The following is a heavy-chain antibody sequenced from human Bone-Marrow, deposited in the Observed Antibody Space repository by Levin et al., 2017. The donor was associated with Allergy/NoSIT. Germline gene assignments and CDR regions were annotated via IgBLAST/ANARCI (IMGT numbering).Heavy chain of an antibody. CDR2: ITSGSTST. V-gene: IGHV3-48*04. Sequence: SCAASGFTFNTYRMNWVRQAPGKGLEWVSYITSGSTSTYYADSVKGRFTISRDNSKNSLYLQLNSLRAEDTAVYYCARSGEFDYWGQGTLVTVSS. J-gene: IGHJ4*02. CDR1: GFTFNTYR. D-gene: IGHD1-26*01. CDR3: ARSGEFDY.